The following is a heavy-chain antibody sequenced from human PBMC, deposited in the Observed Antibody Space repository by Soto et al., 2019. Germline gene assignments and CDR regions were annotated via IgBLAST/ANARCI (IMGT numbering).Heavy chain of an antibody. J-gene: IGHJ4*02. D-gene: IGHD2-8*01. V-gene: IGHV4-39*01. CDR1: GGSISSSSYY. Sequence: ASETLSLTCTVSGGSISSSSYYWGWIRQPPGKGLEWIGSIYYSGSTYYNPSLKSRVTISVDTSKNQFSLKLSSVTAADTAVYYCARHRPTPPCTNGVCYTKSPPYYFDYWGQGTLVTVSS. CDR3: ARHRPTPPCTNGVCYTKSPPYYFDY. CDR2: IYYSGST.